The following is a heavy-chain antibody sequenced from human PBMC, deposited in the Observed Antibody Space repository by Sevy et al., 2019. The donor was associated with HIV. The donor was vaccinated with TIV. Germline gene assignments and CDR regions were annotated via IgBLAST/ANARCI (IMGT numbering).Heavy chain of an antibody. CDR2: ISWDGGST. D-gene: IGHD5-18*01. CDR1: GFTFDDYA. V-gene: IGHV3-43D*03. CDR3: AKDYGYSYGTGGGMDV. Sequence: GGSLRLSCAASGFTFDDYAMHWVRQAPGKGLEWVSLISWDGGSTYYADSVKGRFTISRDNSKNSLYLQMNSLRAEDTALYYCAKDYGYSYGTGGGMDVWGLGTTVTV. J-gene: IGHJ6*02.